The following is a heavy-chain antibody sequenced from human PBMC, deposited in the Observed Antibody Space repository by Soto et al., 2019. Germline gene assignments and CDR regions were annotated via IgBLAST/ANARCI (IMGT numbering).Heavy chain of an antibody. CDR1: GLYFSDSY. V-gene: IGHV3-11*05. J-gene: IGHJ4*02. CDR2: ISGFSDYT. D-gene: IGHD4-17*01. Sequence: QEHLVESGGGLVKPGGSLRLSCVVSGLYFSDSYMIWMRQAPGKGLEWVSFISGFSDYTKYADAVKGRFTISRDNAKRSLYLQMDSLRAEDTAIYYCANIHYGSLDYWGQGTLVTVSS. CDR3: ANIHYGSLDY.